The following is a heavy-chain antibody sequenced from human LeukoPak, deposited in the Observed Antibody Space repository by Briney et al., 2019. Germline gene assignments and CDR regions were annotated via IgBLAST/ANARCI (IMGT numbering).Heavy chain of an antibody. CDR2: ISGSGGST. CDR1: GFTFSSYW. Sequence: GGSLRLSCAASGFTFSSYWMSWVRQAPGKGLEWVSAISGSGGSTYYADSVKGRITISRDNSKNTLYLQMNSLRAEDTAVYYCAKDLESYYASGFFDYWGQGTLVTVSS. D-gene: IGHD2-2*01. V-gene: IGHV3-23*01. CDR3: AKDLESYYASGFFDY. J-gene: IGHJ4*02.